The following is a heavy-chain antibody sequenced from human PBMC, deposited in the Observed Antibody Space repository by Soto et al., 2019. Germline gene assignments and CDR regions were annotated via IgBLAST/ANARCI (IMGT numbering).Heavy chain of an antibody. CDR2: INHSGST. CDR1: GGSFSGYY. V-gene: IGHV4-34*01. CDR3: ARNRHAGDSSGLAFDI. Sequence: ETLSLTCAVYGGSFSGYYWSWIRQPPGKGLELIGEINHSGSTNYNPSLKSRVTISVDTSKNQFSLKLSSVTAADTAVYYCARNRHAGDSSGLAFDIWGQGTMVTVSS. D-gene: IGHD3-22*01. J-gene: IGHJ3*02.